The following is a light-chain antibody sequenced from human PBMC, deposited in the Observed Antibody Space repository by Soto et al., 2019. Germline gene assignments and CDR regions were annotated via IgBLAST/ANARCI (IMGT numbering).Light chain of an antibody. Sequence: QSVLTQPPSASGTPGQRVTISCSGGNPNIGTYTVNWYQQLPGTAPKLLIYNNNERPSGVPDRFSGSKSGTSASLAISGLQSEDEADYYCAAWDDSLTGRVFGGGTQLTVL. J-gene: IGLJ3*02. V-gene: IGLV1-44*01. CDR3: AAWDDSLTGRV. CDR2: NNN. CDR1: NPNIGTYT.